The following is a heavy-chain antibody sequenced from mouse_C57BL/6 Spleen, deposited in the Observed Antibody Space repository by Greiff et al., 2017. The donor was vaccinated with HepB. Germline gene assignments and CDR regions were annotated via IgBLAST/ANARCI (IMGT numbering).Heavy chain of an antibody. CDR2: IDPETGGT. CDR1: GYTFTDYE. V-gene: IGHV1-15*01. J-gene: IGHJ2*01. Sequence: QVQLQQSGAELVRPGASVTLSCKASGYTFTDYEMHWVKQTPVHGLEWIGAIDPETGGTAYNQKFKGKAILTADKSSSTAYMELRSLTSEDSAVYYCTFYDGYYWGQGTTLTISS. D-gene: IGHD2-3*01. CDR3: TFYDGYY.